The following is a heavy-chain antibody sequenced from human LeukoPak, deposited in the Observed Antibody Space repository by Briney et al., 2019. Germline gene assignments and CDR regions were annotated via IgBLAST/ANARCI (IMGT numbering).Heavy chain of an antibody. CDR3: ARGAAAGIQGFDY. Sequence: GESLKISCKGSGYSFTSNWIGWVRQMPGKGLEWMGIIYPGDSETKYSPSFQGQVTISVDKSISTAYLQWSSLKASDTAMYYCARGAAAGIQGFDYWGQGTLVTVSS. V-gene: IGHV5-51*01. J-gene: IGHJ4*02. D-gene: IGHD6-13*01. CDR2: IYPGDSET. CDR1: GYSFTSNW.